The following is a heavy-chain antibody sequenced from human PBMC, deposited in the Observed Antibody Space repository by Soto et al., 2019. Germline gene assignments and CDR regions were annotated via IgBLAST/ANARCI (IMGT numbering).Heavy chain of an antibody. J-gene: IGHJ4*02. CDR2: IYNSVIT. V-gene: IGHV4-61*01. Sequence: SETLSLTCTVSGASVSSGNQYWSWIRQPPGKRLEWIGFIYNSVITNYSPSLKSRVSISADTSRNQFSLKVSSVTAADTAVYYCARGWDTNSWGQGALVTVSS. D-gene: IGHD6-19*01. CDR1: GASVSSGNQY. CDR3: ARGWDTNS.